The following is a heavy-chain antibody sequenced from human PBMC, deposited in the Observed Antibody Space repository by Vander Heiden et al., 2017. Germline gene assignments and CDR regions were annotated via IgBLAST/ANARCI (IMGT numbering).Heavy chain of an antibody. Sequence: QLQRQESGPGLVQPSETLPLSCTVSGGSISSWSYYWGWNVQPPGKGVGWIGSIYYSGNTYYNPSLKSRITISVDTSKNLFSLNLSSVTAADTAVYYCARATSGSYHSPAGYWGQGTLVTVSS. J-gene: IGHJ4*02. V-gene: IGHV4-39*01. CDR3: ARATSGSYHSPAGY. D-gene: IGHD1-26*01. CDR2: IYYSGNT. CDR1: GGSISSWSYY.